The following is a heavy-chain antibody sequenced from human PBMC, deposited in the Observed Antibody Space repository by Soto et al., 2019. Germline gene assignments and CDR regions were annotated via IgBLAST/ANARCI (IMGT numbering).Heavy chain of an antibody. CDR3: ARDMDSNYDGMDV. J-gene: IGHJ6*02. CDR2: IWYDGSSQ. CDR1: GFTFRNSG. Sequence: PGGSLRLSCEASGFTFRNSGMEWIRQAPGKGLEWVARIWYDGSSQYYADSVKGRFTISRDNSKNTLYMEMNSVRVEDTAVYYCARDMDSNYDGMDVWGQGTTVTAP. V-gene: IGHV3-30*02. D-gene: IGHD4-4*01.